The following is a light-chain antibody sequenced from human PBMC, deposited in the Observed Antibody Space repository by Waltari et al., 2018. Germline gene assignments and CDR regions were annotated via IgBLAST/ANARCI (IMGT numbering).Light chain of an antibody. Sequence: DIQMTQSPSTLSASVGARVTITCRASQSISGLLAWYRQEAGKAPKLLIYEASTLESGVPSRFSGSGSGTEFTLTISGVQPDDVATFYCQQYRTYPWTFGRGTKVEIK. CDR1: QSISGL. CDR2: EAS. CDR3: QQYRTYPWT. V-gene: IGKV1-5*03. J-gene: IGKJ1*01.